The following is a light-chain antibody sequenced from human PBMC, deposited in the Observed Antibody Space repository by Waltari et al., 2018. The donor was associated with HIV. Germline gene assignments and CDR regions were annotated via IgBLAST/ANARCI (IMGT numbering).Light chain of an antibody. CDR3: QVRDRSSLHYV. Sequence: YVLTQPPSVSVAPGRTARITWGGDRIGCKSVHLYQQKPGQASVGVVYDDSDRPSGILQRLPGPNSGTPDPLTIRRVEGADEADYFRQVRDRSSLHYVFGTGTKVTVL. CDR1: RIGCKS. J-gene: IGLJ1*01. CDR2: DDS. V-gene: IGLV3-21*02.